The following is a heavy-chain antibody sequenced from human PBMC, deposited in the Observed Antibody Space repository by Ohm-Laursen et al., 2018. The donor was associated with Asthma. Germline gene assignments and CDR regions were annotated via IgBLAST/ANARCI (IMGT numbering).Heavy chain of an antibody. J-gene: IGHJ4*02. CDR2: IYSDGST. D-gene: IGHD3-3*01. V-gene: IGHV3-53*01. CDR1: GFTVSNTY. Sequence: GSLRLSCAASGFTVSNTYMSWVRQAPGRGLEWVSIIYSDGSTYYADSVKGRFTISRDSSKNTLYLQMNSLRAEDTAVYYCARDVMEWYLPAFDFWGQGTLVTVSS. CDR3: ARDVMEWYLPAFDF.